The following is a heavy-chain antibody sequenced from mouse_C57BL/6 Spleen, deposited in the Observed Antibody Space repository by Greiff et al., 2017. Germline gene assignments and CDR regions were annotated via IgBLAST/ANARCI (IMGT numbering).Heavy chain of an antibody. CDR3: ARAPYYYGSSYAMDY. J-gene: IGHJ4*01. CDR1: GYSITSGYD. Sequence: EVQLQESGPGMVKPSQSLSLTCTVTGYSITSGYDWHWIRHFPGNKLEWMGYISYSGSTNYNPSLKSRISITHDTSKNHFFLKLNSVTTEDTATYYCARAPYYYGSSYAMDYWGQGTSVTVSS. D-gene: IGHD1-1*01. V-gene: IGHV3-1*01. CDR2: ISYSGST.